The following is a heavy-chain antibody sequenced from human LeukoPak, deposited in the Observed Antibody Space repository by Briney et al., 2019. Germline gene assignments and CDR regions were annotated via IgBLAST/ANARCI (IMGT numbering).Heavy chain of an antibody. J-gene: IGHJ4*02. CDR1: GFTFSSYA. CDR3: AKDLGTMVRGVTYYFDY. D-gene: IGHD3-10*01. Sequence: GGSLRLSCAASGFTFSSYAMHWVRQAPGKGLEWVAVISYDGSNKYYADSVKGRFTISRDNSKNTLYLQMNSLRAEDTAVYYCAKDLGTMVRGVTYYFDYWGQGTLVTVSS. CDR2: ISYDGSNK. V-gene: IGHV3-30*04.